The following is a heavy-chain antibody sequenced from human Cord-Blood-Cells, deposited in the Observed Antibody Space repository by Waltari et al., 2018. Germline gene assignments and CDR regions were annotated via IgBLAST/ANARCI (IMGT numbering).Heavy chain of an antibody. CDR3: ARGLWGCSGGSCYGFDY. D-gene: IGHD2-15*01. J-gene: IGHJ4*02. Sequence: QVQLVESGGGVVQPGRSLRLSCAASGFTFSSYGMHWVGQAPGKGLEWVAVIWYDGSNKYYADSVKGRFTISRDKSKNTLYLQMNSLRAEDTAVYYCARGLWGCSGGSCYGFDYWGQGTLVTVSS. V-gene: IGHV3-33*01. CDR1: GFTFSSYG. CDR2: IWYDGSNK.